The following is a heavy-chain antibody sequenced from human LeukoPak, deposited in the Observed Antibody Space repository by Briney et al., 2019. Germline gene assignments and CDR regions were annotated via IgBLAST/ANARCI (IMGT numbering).Heavy chain of an antibody. D-gene: IGHD3-9*01. CDR3: ARYSDILTGYYYPYAFDI. Sequence: PSETLSLTCAVYGGSFSGYYWSWIRQPPGKGLEWIGEINRSGSTNYNPSLKSRVTISVDTSKNQFSLKLSSVTAADTAVYYCARYSDILTGYYYPYAFDIWGQGTMVTVSS. J-gene: IGHJ3*02. CDR2: INRSGST. CDR1: GGSFSGYY. V-gene: IGHV4-34*01.